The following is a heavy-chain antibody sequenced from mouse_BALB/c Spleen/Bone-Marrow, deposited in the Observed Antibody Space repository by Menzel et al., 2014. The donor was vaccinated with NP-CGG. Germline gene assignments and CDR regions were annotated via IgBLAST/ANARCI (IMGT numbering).Heavy chain of an antibody. CDR1: GYTFTDYY. CDR3: ARGITTATFAY. Sequence: VQLQQSGPELVKPGASVKIPCKASGYTFTDYYINWVKQKPGQGLEWIGWIYPRNNNTKYNERFKDKATLTVDTPSSTAYMQLSSLTSEDTAVYFCARGITTATFAYWGQGTLVTVSA. D-gene: IGHD1-2*01. CDR2: IYPRNNNT. V-gene: IGHV1-84*02. J-gene: IGHJ3*01.